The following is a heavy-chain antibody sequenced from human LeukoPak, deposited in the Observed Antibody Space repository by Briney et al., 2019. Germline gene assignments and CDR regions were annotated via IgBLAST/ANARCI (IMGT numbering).Heavy chain of an antibody. J-gene: IGHJ3*02. Sequence: SETLSLTCAVYGGSFSGYYWSWIRQPPGKGLEWIGEINHSGSTNYNPSLKSRVTISVDTSKNQFSLKLSSVTAADTAVYYCASILWFGESSPNVAFDIWGQGTMVTVSS. D-gene: IGHD3-10*01. CDR3: ASILWFGESSPNVAFDI. CDR2: INHSGST. CDR1: GGSFSGYY. V-gene: IGHV4-34*01.